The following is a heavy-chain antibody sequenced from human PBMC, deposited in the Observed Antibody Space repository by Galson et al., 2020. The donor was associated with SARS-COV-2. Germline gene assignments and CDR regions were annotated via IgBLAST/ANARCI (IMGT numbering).Heavy chain of an antibody. J-gene: IGHJ6*02. Sequence: SVKVSCKASGGTFSSYAISWVRQAPGQGLEWMGRIIPILGIANYAQEFQGRVTITADKSTSTAYMELSSLRSEDTAVYYCARGGSFYGMDVWGQGTTVTVSS. V-gene: IGHV1-69*04. CDR1: GGTFSSYA. CDR3: ARGGSFYGMDV. D-gene: IGHD1-26*01. CDR2: IIPILGIA.